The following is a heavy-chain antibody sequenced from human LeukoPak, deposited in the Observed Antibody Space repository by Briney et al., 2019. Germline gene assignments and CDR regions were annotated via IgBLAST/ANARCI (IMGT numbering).Heavy chain of an antibody. Sequence: GGSLRLSCAASGFTFSSYEMNWVRQAPGKGLEWVSFITSSGNTMYYADSVKGRFTISRDSAKNSLYLQMNSLRAEDTAVYYCARLGSLCRNGVCYGGWGQGILVTVST. CDR2: ITSSGNTM. CDR1: GFTFSSYE. CDR3: ARLGSLCRNGVCYGG. V-gene: IGHV3-48*03. J-gene: IGHJ4*02. D-gene: IGHD2-8*01.